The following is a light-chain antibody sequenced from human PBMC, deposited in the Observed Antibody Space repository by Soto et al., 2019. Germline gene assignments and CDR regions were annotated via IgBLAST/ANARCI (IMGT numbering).Light chain of an antibody. Sequence: QSVLTQPASVSGSPGQSITISCTGTSSDVGGYNSVSWYQQHPGKAPKLMIYNVSNRPSGIADRFSCSRSGNTASLTISGLHAEDEADYYCSSYTSSSTYVFGTGTKLTVL. CDR2: NVS. CDR3: SSYTSSSTYV. V-gene: IGLV2-14*03. J-gene: IGLJ1*01. CDR1: SSDVGGYNS.